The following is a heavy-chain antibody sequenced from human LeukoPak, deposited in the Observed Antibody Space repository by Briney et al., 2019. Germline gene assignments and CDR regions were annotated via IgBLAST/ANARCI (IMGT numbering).Heavy chain of an antibody. J-gene: IGHJ3*02. CDR1: GGSFSGYY. V-gene: IGHV4-34*01. Sequence: PSETLSLTCAVYGGSFSGYYWSWIRQPPGKGLEWIGEINHSGSTNYNPSLKSRVTISVDTSKNQFSLKLSSVTAADTAVYYCARGEAIDAFDIWGQGTMVTVSS. CDR3: ARGEAIDAFDI. CDR2: INHSGST.